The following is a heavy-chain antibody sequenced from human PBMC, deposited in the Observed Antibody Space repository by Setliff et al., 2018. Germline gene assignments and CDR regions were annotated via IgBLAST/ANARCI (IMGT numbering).Heavy chain of an antibody. D-gene: IGHD6-19*01. V-gene: IGHV4-59*01. CDR2: IQKSGST. CDR3: ARDQFCSGWYGAPESYFDL. CDR1: GDSLNGYY. Sequence: PSETLSLTCIVSGDSLNGYYWSWIRQSPGKGLEWIGYIQKSGSTKYNPSLGSRMPMSVDTSKNQFSLRLSDVTAADTAVYYCARDQFCSGWYGAPESYFDLWGQGILVTVSS. J-gene: IGHJ4*02.